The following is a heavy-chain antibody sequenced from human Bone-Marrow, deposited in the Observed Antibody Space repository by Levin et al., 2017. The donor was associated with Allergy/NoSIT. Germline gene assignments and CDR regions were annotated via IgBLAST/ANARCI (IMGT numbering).Heavy chain of an antibody. D-gene: IGHD6-13*01. CDR2: IGTAGDT. V-gene: IGHV3-13*04. Sequence: PGESLKISCAASGFTFSSYDMHWVRQATGKGLEWVSAIGTAGDTYYPGSVKGRFTISRENAKNSLYLQMNSLRAGDTAVYYCARARSWSWRDAFDIWGQGTMVTVSS. CDR3: ARARSWSWRDAFDI. J-gene: IGHJ3*02. CDR1: GFTFSSYD.